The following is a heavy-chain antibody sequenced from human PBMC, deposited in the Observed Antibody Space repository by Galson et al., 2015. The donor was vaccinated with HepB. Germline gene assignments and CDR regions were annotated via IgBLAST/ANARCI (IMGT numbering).Heavy chain of an antibody. V-gene: IGHV1-69*13. CDR1: GGTFSSYA. J-gene: IGHJ5*02. Sequence: SVKVSCKASGGTFSSYAISWVRQAPGQGLEWMGGIIPIFGTANYAQKFQGRVTITADESTSTAYMELSSLRSEDTAVYYCARSGPPGEAITGTVWFDPWGQGTLVTVSS. CDR2: IIPIFGTA. D-gene: IGHD1-20*01. CDR3: ARSGPPGEAITGTVWFDP.